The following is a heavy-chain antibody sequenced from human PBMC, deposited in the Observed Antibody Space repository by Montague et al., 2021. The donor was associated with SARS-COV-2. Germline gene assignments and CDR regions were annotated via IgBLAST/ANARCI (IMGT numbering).Heavy chain of an antibody. J-gene: IGHJ4*02. CDR2: IYYSGTT. Sequence: SETLSLTCTVSGGSISSSNYYWGWIRQPPGKGLEWTGSIYYSGTTYYNPSLRGRVTISVDTSKKQFSLKLSSVAAADTADYYYAKWTYTSGWFQQFDYWGQGTLVTVSS. CDR1: GGSISSSNYY. D-gene: IGHD6-19*01. V-gene: IGHV4-39*01. CDR3: AKWTYTSGWFQQFDY.